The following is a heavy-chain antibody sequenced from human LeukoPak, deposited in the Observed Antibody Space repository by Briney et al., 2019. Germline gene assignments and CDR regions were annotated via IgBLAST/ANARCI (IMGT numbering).Heavy chain of an antibody. J-gene: IGHJ6*03. V-gene: IGHV1-8*01. CDR2: MNPNSGNT. CDR1: GYTFTSYD. CDR3: ARGRSIVGALHYYYYYMDV. Sequence: ASVKVSCKASGYTFTSYDINWVRQATGQGLEWVGWMNPNSGNTGYAQKFQGRVTMTRNTSISTAYMELSSLRSEDTAVYYCARGRSIVGALHYYYYYMDVWGKGTTVTVSS. D-gene: IGHD1-26*01.